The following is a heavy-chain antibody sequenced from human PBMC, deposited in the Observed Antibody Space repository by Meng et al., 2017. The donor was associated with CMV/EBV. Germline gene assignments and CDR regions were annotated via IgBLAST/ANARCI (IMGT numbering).Heavy chain of an antibody. J-gene: IGHJ6*02. CDR3: AREIYYYDSSGYYWANGMDV. CDR1: GVTFSSYA. Sequence: SVKVSCKASGVTFSSYAISWVRQAPGQGLEWMGGIIPIFGTANYAQKFQGRVTITTDESTSTAYMELSSLRSEDTAVYYCAREIYYYDSSGYYWANGMDVWGQGTTVTVSS. CDR2: IIPIFGTA. D-gene: IGHD3-22*01. V-gene: IGHV1-69*05.